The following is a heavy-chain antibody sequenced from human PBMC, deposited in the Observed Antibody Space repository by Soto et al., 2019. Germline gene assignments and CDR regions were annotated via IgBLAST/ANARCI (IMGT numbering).Heavy chain of an antibody. V-gene: IGHV1-18*01. CDR2: ISTYNGNT. CDR3: AREVTGTHDAFDI. J-gene: IGHJ3*02. CDR1: GYSFTAYR. D-gene: IGHD1-20*01. Sequence: ASVKVSCTASGYSFTAYRISWVRQAPGQGLEWMGWISTYNGNTNYAQKLQGRVTMTTDTSTSTAYVELRSLRSDDTAVYYCAREVTGTHDAFDIWGQGTMVTVSS.